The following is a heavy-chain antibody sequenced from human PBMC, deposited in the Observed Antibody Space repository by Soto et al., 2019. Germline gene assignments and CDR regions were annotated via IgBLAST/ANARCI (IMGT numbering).Heavy chain of an antibody. CDR2: INEDGSQK. CDR1: EFSFRSYW. J-gene: IGHJ4*02. D-gene: IGHD5-18*01. CDR3: ARVGRYGWDFDH. V-gene: IGHV3-7*01. Sequence: VGSLRLSCAASEFSFRSYWMTWVRQAPGKGLEWVALINEDGSQKYYVGSVKGRFIISRDNAKDSVYMQMDSLRAGDTAVYFCARVGRYGWDFDHWGQGTLVTVSS.